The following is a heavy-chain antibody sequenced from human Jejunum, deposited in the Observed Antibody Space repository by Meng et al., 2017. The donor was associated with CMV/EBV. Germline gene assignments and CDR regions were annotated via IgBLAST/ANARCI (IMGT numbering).Heavy chain of an antibody. CDR3: VKASAVIFGWFDP. CDR2: ISGSGGSI. CDR1: GFNFRTYA. V-gene: IGHV3-23*01. Sequence: AASGFNFRTYAMNWVRQAPGKGLEWVSSISGSGGSIYYADSVKGRFTISRDNSKNTLYLQMSSLRAEDTALYYCVKASAVIFGWFDPWGQGTLVTVSS. D-gene: IGHD3-16*02. J-gene: IGHJ5*02.